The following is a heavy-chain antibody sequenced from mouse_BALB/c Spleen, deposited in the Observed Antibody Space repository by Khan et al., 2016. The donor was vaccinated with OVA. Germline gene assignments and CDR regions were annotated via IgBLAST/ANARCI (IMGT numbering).Heavy chain of an antibody. J-gene: IGHJ3*01. CDR2: ISSGGDYT. D-gene: IGHD4-1*01. Sequence: EVQLQESGGDLVKPGGSLKLSCAVSGFTFSSYSMSWVRQTPDKRLEWVASISSGGDYTYYPDSVKGRFTISRDNAKNTLYRQMSDLKSEDTAMYYCADHVTGSFAYWGQGTLVTVSA. V-gene: IGHV5-6*01. CDR3: ADHVTGSFAY. CDR1: GFTFSSYS.